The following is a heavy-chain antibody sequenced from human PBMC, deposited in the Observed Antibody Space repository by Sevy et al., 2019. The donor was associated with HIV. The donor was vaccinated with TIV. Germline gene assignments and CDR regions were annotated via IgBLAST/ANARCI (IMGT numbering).Heavy chain of an antibody. CDR2: LKSKADGGTV. D-gene: IGHD1-1*01. CDR3: TRWKGLQSIFDY. V-gene: IGHV3-49*04. Sequence: GESLKISCTTSGFTFGDYAMNWVRQAPGKGLEWVAFLKSKADGGTVDHAASVKGRFTISRDDSKSIAYLRMNDLTTEDTGVYYCTRWKGLQSIFDYWGQGALVTVSS. CDR1: GFTFGDYA. J-gene: IGHJ4*02.